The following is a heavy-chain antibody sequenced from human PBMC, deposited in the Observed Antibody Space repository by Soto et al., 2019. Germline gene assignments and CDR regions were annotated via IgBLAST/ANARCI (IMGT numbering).Heavy chain of an antibody. V-gene: IGHV4-59*08. CDR3: ARHSPPMYDILTGTTLDPYYGMDV. J-gene: IGHJ6*02. CDR2: IYYSVST. D-gene: IGHD3-9*01. Sequence: SETLSLTCSVSGGSISSYYWSWIRQPPGKGLEWIGYIYYSVSTNYNPSLKSRVTISVDTSKNQFSLKLSSVTAADAAVYYCARHSPPMYDILTGTTLDPYYGMDVWGQGTTVTVSS. CDR1: GGSISSYY.